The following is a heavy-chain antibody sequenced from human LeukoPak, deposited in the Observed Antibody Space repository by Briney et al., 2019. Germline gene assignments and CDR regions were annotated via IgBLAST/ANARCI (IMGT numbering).Heavy chain of an antibody. J-gene: IGHJ3*02. CDR1: GFTFSSYG. Sequence: GGSLRLSCAASGFTFSSYGMHWVRQAPGKGLEWVAVISYDGSNKYYADSVKGRFTISRDNSKNTLYLQMNSLRAEDTAVYYCARPYTSDYRGAFDIWGQGTMVTVSS. V-gene: IGHV3-30*03. CDR2: ISYDGSNK. D-gene: IGHD6-19*01. CDR3: ARPYTSDYRGAFDI.